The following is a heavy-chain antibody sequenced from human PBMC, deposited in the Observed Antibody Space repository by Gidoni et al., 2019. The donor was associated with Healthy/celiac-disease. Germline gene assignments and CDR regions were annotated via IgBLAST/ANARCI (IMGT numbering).Heavy chain of an antibody. CDR3: ARGVVVITTGAFDI. CDR1: CGSVSRGSYY. Sequence: QVQLQESGPGLVKPSETLSLTCTVSCGSVSRGSYYWSWIRQPPGKGLEWIGYIYYSGSTNYNPSLKSRVTISVDTSKNQFSLKLSSVTAADTAVYYCARGVVVITTGAFDIWGQGTMVTVSS. D-gene: IGHD3-22*01. V-gene: IGHV4-61*01. J-gene: IGHJ3*02. CDR2: IYYSGST.